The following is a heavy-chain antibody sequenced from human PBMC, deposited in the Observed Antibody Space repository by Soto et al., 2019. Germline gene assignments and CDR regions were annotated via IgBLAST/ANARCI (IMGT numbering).Heavy chain of an antibody. D-gene: IGHD2-21*01. J-gene: IGHJ5*02. CDR1: GGSISSLY. Sequence: ETLSLTCTVSGGSISSLYWSWLRQPPGKGLEWIGYVYYSGGTNYNPSLKNRVSISVDTSKNHFSLTLSSVTAADTAVYYCARVAYSDSTVFDPWGQGTLVTVSS. CDR3: ARVAYSDSTVFDP. CDR2: VYYSGGT. V-gene: IGHV4-59*11.